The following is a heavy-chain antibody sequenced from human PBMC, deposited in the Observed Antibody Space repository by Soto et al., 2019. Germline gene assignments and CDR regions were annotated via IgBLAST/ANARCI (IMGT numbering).Heavy chain of an antibody. J-gene: IGHJ6*02. CDR2: ISSTSSAR. CDR3: ARDSDIYYGMDV. D-gene: IGHD3-9*01. CDR1: GFTFSVHS. Sequence: PGGSLGLSCAASGFTFSVHSMNWVRRAPGKGLEWVSYISSTSSARYYADSVRGRFTISRDNAKYSLYLQMNSLTDEDTAVYYCARDSDIYYGMDVWGQGTTVTVSS. V-gene: IGHV3-48*02.